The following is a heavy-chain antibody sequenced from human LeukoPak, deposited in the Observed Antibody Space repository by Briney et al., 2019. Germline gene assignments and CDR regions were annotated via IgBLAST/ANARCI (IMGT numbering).Heavy chain of an antibody. CDR1: GFIFSSYA. V-gene: IGHV3-30*04. CDR3: ARDGGSVVTAWGENFDY. Sequence: GRSLRLSCAPSGFIFSSYAMHWVRQAPGKGLEWVAVISYDGSNKYYADSVKGRFTISRDNSKNTLYLQMNSLRAEDTAVYYCARDGGSVVTAWGENFDYWGQGTLVTVSS. D-gene: IGHD2-21*02. CDR2: ISYDGSNK. J-gene: IGHJ4*02.